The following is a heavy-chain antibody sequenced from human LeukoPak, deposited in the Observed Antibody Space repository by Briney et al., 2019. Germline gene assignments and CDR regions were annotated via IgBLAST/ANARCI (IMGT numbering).Heavy chain of an antibody. CDR3: ARGSYGATPHFDY. CDR1: GGSISSGGYY. J-gene: IGHJ4*02. D-gene: IGHD3-10*01. Sequence: SETLSLTCTVSGGSISSGGYYWSWIRQHPGKGLEWIGYIYYSGSTYYNPSLKSRVTISVDTSKNQFSLKLSSVTAADTAVYYCARGSYGATPHFDYWGQGTLVTVSS. CDR2: IYYSGST. V-gene: IGHV4-31*03.